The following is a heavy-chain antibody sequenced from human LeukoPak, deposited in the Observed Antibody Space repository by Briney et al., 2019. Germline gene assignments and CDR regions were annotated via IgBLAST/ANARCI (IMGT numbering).Heavy chain of an antibody. Sequence: ASVKVSCNASGYTFTSYGISWVRQAPGQGLEWMGWISVYNGNTNYAQKFQGRVTMTTDTSTSTAYMELSSLRSEDTAVYYCARDAETGTGDYWGQGTLVTVSS. D-gene: IGHD1-1*01. V-gene: IGHV1-18*01. CDR2: ISVYNGNT. J-gene: IGHJ4*02. CDR1: GYTFTSYG. CDR3: ARDAETGTGDY.